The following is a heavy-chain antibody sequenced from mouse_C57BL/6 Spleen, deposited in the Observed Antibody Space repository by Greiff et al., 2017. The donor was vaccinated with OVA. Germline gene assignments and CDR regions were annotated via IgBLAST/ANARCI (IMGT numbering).Heavy chain of an antibody. CDR3: ARGTAQAKAWFAY. J-gene: IGHJ3*01. D-gene: IGHD3-2*02. CDR1: GYSITSGYY. CDR2: ISYDGSN. Sequence: ESGPGLVKPSQSLSLTCSVTGYSITSGYYWNWIRQFPGNKLEWMGYISYDGSNNYNPSLKNRISITRDTSKNQFFLKLNSVTTEDTATYYCARGTAQAKAWFAYWGQGTLVTVSA. V-gene: IGHV3-6*01.